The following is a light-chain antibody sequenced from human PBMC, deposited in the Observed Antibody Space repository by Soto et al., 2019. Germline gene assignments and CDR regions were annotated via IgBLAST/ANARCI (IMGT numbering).Light chain of an antibody. CDR3: QQRSNWLT. V-gene: IGKV3-11*01. CDR2: DAS. CDR1: QSVSSY. J-gene: IGKJ4*01. Sequence: EIVLTQSPATLSLSPGERATLSCRASQSVSSYLAWYQQKPGQAPRLLIYDASTMATGIPDRFSGSGSGTDFTLTISSLEPEDFAVYYCQQRSNWLTFGGGTKVEIK.